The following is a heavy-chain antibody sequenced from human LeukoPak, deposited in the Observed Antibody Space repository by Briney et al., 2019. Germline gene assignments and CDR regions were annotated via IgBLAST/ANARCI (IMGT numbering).Heavy chain of an antibody. Sequence: ASVKVSCKASGYTFTSYGISWVRQAPGQGLEWMGWISAYNGNTNYAQKLQGRVTMTTDTSTSTAYMELRSLRSDDTAVYYCARGAWQQLVRYYYYGMDVWGQGTTVTVSS. D-gene: IGHD6-13*01. CDR1: GYTFTSYG. J-gene: IGHJ6*02. CDR2: ISAYNGNT. V-gene: IGHV1-18*01. CDR3: ARGAWQQLVRYYYYGMDV.